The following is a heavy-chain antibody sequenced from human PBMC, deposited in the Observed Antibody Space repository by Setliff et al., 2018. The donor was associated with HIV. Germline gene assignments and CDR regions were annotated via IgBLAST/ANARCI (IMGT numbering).Heavy chain of an antibody. D-gene: IGHD3-22*01. CDR1: GGSVGSGGSY. V-gene: IGHV4-31*03. CDR3: ARHFPYYYDSSGFYSGWFDP. CDR2: IYYNGSS. J-gene: IGHJ5*02. Sequence: SETLSLTCTVSGGSVGSGGSYWSWIRQHPGKDLEWIGNIYYNGSSHHNPSLKSRVIISLDTSKNQSSLKLTSVTAADTAVYYCARHFPYYYDSSGFYSGWFDPWGQGTLVTVSS.